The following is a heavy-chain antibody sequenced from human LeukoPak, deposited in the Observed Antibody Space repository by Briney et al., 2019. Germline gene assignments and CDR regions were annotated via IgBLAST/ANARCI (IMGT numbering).Heavy chain of an antibody. D-gene: IGHD3-10*01. V-gene: IGHV3-48*03. J-gene: IGHJ4*02. CDR1: GFIFSSYE. Sequence: SGGSLRLSCAASGFIFSSYEMNWVRQAPGKGLEWVSYISSSGSTIYYADSVKGRFTISRDNAKNSLYLQTNSLRAEDTAVYYCARDRPSWFAFWGQGTLVTVSS. CDR2: ISSSGSTI. CDR3: ARDRPSWFAF.